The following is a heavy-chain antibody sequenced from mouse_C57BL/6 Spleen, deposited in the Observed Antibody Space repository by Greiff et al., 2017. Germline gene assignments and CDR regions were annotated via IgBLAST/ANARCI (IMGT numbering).Heavy chain of an antibody. J-gene: IGHJ4*01. CDR3: ATGNPYYAMDY. Sequence: QVQLQQSGAELVKPGASVKLSCKASGYTFTSYWMHWVKQRPGQGLEWIGMIHPNSGSTNYNEKFKSKATLTVDKSSSTAYMQLSSLTSEDSAVYYWATGNPYYAMDYWGQGTSVTVSS. CDR1: GYTFTSYW. CDR2: IHPNSGST. V-gene: IGHV1-64*01.